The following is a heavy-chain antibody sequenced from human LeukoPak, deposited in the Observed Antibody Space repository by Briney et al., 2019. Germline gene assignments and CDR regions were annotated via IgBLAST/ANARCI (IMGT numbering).Heavy chain of an antibody. CDR3: AATNWGYAFDI. Sequence: GGSLRLSCAASGFTFSSYEMNWVRQAPGKGLEWVSYISSSGSTIYYADSVKGRFTISRDNAKNSLYLQMNSLRAEDTAVCYCAATNWGYAFDIWGQGTMVTVSS. D-gene: IGHD7-27*01. CDR2: ISSSGSTI. J-gene: IGHJ3*02. V-gene: IGHV3-48*03. CDR1: GFTFSSYE.